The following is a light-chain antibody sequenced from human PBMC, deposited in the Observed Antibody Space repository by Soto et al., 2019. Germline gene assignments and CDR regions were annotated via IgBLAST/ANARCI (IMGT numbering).Light chain of an antibody. CDR1: SSNIGSNP. CDR3: AAWDDSLNGWV. Sequence: QSVLNQPPSASGTPGQRVTISCSGSSSNIGSNPVNWYQQLPGTAPKLLIYSNDQRPSGVPDRFSGSKSGTSASLAISGLQSEDEADDSCAAWDDSLNGWVFGGGTKLTVL. J-gene: IGLJ3*02. CDR2: SND. V-gene: IGLV1-44*01.